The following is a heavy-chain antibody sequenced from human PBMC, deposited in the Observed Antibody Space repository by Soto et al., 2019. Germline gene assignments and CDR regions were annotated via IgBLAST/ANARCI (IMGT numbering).Heavy chain of an antibody. CDR2: VRSKPNNYAT. CDR1: GFTFSGSA. V-gene: IGHV3-73*01. D-gene: IGHD5-12*01. Sequence: EVQLVESGGGLVQPGGSLKLSCAASGFTFSGSAMHWVRQASGKGLEWVGRVRSKPNNYATSYAASVKGRFTISRDDSKNTAYLQMNSLKTEDTALYYCTSTWGRVATNAEATRTYGYWGQGTLVTVSS. CDR3: TSTWGRVATNAEATRTYGY. J-gene: IGHJ4*02.